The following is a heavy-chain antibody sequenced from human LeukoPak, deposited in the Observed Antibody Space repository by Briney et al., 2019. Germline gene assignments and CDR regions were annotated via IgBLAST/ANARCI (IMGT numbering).Heavy chain of an antibody. CDR1: GFTFSSYE. J-gene: IGHJ3*02. Sequence: GGSLRLSCAASGFTFSSYEMNWVRQAPEKGLEWVSYISSSGSTIYYADSVKGRFTISRDNAKNSLYLLMNSLRAEDTAVYYCARDHAYAFDIWGQGTLVTVSS. CDR2: ISSSGSTI. D-gene: IGHD2-2*01. V-gene: IGHV3-48*03. CDR3: ARDHAYAFDI.